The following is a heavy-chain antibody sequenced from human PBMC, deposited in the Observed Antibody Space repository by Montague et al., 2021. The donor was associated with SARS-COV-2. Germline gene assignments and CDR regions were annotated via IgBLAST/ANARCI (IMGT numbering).Heavy chain of an antibody. Sequence: SETLSLTCTVSGGSINDHYRSWIRQSPDKGLEWIGYISSNGKTNYNPSLKSRVTLSADASRNEFSLKLDSVTAADTAVYFCARRGYYDSAGYHWHLDLWGRGMLVTVSS. D-gene: IGHD3-22*01. CDR3: ARRGYYDSAGYHWHLDL. J-gene: IGHJ2*01. V-gene: IGHV4-4*09. CDR2: ISSNGKT. CDR1: GGSINDHY.